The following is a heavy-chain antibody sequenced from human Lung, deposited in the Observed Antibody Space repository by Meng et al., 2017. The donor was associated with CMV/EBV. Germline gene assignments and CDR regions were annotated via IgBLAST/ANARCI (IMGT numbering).Heavy chain of an antibody. V-gene: IGHV4-4*07. Sequence: QVQLQESGPGLVXPXXXXXLTXTVSGGSISSYFLSWIRQPAGKGLEWIGRIYTTGSTNYNPSLKSRITLSLDTSKNQFSLELSSVTAADTAVYYCATTDWGFSRWYFDLWGRGTLVTVSS. J-gene: IGHJ2*01. CDR3: ATTDWGFSRWYFDL. CDR1: GGSISSYF. CDR2: IYTTGST. D-gene: IGHD3-16*01.